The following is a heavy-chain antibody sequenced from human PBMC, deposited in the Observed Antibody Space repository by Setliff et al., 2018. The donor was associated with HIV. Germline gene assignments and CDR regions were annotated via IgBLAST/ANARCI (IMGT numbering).Heavy chain of an antibody. CDR3: ATSAESGFGIHWGVFNI. J-gene: IGHJ3*02. CDR1: GGSTRTSGYY. Sequence: SETLSLTCTVSGGSTRTSGYYWGWIRQPPGKGREWIGSIYSSGSTYYNPFLKSRVSISVDTSKNQFSLKLRSVTAADTAVYYCATSAESGFGIHWGVFNIWGQGTRVTVSS. V-gene: IGHV4-39*01. D-gene: IGHD3-10*01. CDR2: IYSSGST.